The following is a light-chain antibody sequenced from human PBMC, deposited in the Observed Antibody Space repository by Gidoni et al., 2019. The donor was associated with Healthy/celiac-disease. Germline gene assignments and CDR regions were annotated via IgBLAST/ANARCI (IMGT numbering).Light chain of an antibody. CDR1: QDISNY. Sequence: DIQMTQSPSSLSASVGDRVTITCQASQDISNYLNWYQQKPGKAPTLLIYDASNSETGVPSRFSGSGSGTDFTFTISSLQPEDIATYYCQQYDNLPLTFGGGTKVEIK. J-gene: IGKJ4*01. V-gene: IGKV1-33*01. CDR3: QQYDNLPLT. CDR2: DAS.